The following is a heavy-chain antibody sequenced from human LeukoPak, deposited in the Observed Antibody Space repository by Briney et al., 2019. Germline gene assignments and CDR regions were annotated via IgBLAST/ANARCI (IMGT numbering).Heavy chain of an antibody. CDR1: GGTFSSYA. D-gene: IGHD2-21*02. Sequence: GASVKVSCKASGGTFSSYAISWVRQAPGQGLEWMGWISAYNGNTNYAEKLQGRVTMTTDTSTSTAYMELRSLRSDDTGVYYCARDARTALIDHYYMDVWGKGTTVT. CDR3: ARDARTALIDHYYMDV. J-gene: IGHJ6*03. V-gene: IGHV1-18*01. CDR2: ISAYNGNT.